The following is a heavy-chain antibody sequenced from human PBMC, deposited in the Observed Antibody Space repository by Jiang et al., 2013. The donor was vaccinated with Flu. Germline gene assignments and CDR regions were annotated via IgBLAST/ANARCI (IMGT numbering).Heavy chain of an antibody. CDR1: GFTVSSNY. Sequence: RLSCAASGFTVSSNYMSWVRQAPGKGLEWVSVIYSGGSTYYADSVKGRFTISRDNSKNTLYLQMNSLRAEDTAVYYCASRIAAAGPFDYWGQGTLVTVSS. V-gene: IGHV3-53*01. D-gene: IGHD6-13*01. J-gene: IGHJ4*02. CDR2: IYSGGST. CDR3: ASRIAAAGPFDY.